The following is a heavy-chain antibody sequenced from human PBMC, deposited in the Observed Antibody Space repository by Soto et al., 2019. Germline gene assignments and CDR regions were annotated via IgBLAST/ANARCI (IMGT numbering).Heavy chain of an antibody. CDR1: GYTFTSYA. Sequence: GASVKVSCKASGYTFTSYAMHWVRQAPGQRLEWMGWINAGNGNTKYSQKFQGRVTITRDTSASTAYMELSSLRSEDTAVYYCARSLLVRGVIQKLDSWGQGTLVTVCS. CDR3: ARSLLVRGVIQKLDS. J-gene: IGHJ4*02. D-gene: IGHD3-10*01. CDR2: INAGNGNT. V-gene: IGHV1-3*01.